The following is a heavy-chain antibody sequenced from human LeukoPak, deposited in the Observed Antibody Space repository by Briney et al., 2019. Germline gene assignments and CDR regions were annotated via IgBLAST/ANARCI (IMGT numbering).Heavy chain of an antibody. CDR2: IIPIFGTA. D-gene: IGHD6-6*01. Sequence: ASVKVSCKASGGTFSSYAISWVRQAPGQGLEWMGGIIPIFGTANYAQKFQGRVTITTDESTSTAYMELSSLRSEDTAVYYCARGLSSSSPGWGDAFDIWGQGTMVTVSS. CDR1: GGTFSSYA. V-gene: IGHV1-69*05. J-gene: IGHJ3*02. CDR3: ARGLSSSSPGWGDAFDI.